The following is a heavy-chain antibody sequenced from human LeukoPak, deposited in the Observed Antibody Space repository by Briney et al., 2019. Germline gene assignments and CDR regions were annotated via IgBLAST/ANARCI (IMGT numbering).Heavy chain of an antibody. CDR1: GGSFSGYY. J-gene: IGHJ4*02. Sequence: SETLSLTCAVYGGSFSGYYWSWIRQPPGKGLEWIGEINHSGSTNYNPSLKSRVTISVDTSKNQFSLKLSSATAADTAVYYCAASSMRIYYFDYWGQGTLVTVSS. V-gene: IGHV4-34*01. CDR2: INHSGST. D-gene: IGHD2-2*01. CDR3: AASSMRIYYFDY.